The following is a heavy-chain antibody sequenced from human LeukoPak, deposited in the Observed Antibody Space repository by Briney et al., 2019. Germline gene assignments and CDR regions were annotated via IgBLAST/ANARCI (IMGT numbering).Heavy chain of an antibody. D-gene: IGHD3-22*01. J-gene: IGHJ4*02. V-gene: IGHV1-18*01. CDR2: ISAYNGNT. Sequence: ASVKVSCKASGYTFTSYGISWVRQAPGQGLEWMGWISAYNGNTNYAQKLQGRVTMTTDTSTSTAYMELRSLRSDDTAVYYCARDHVRTYYYDSSGYDLFDYWGQGTLVSVSS. CDR3: ARDHVRTYYYDSSGYDLFDY. CDR1: GYTFTSYG.